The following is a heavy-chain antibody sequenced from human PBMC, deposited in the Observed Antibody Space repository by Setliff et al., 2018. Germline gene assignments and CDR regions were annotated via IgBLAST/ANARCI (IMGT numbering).Heavy chain of an antibody. J-gene: IGHJ4*02. V-gene: IGHV1-18*01. CDR3: ARGRGPDIVVTIPGDY. CDR2: ISPYSGKT. D-gene: IGHD2-15*01. CDR1: GYNFITLG. Sequence: ASVKVSCKTSGYNFITLGINWVRQAPGQGLEWVGWISPYSGKTDYAQKFQGRVIMTIGSSTTTAYLELKTLRSDDTAVYYCARGRGPDIVVTIPGDYWGQGTQVTVSS.